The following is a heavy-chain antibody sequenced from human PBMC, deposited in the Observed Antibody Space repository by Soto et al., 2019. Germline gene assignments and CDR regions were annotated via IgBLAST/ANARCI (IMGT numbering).Heavy chain of an antibody. V-gene: IGHV1-46*01. CDR3: ARDMVTIFGVVITPYYYYYGMDV. J-gene: IGHJ6*02. Sequence: ASVKVSCKASGYAFTSYYMHWVRLAPGQGLEWMGIINPSGGSTSYAQKFQGRVTMTRDTSTSTVYMELSSLRSEDTAVYYCARDMVTIFGVVITPYYYYYGMDVWGQGTTVTVSS. CDR1: GYAFTSYY. CDR2: INPSGGST. D-gene: IGHD3-3*01.